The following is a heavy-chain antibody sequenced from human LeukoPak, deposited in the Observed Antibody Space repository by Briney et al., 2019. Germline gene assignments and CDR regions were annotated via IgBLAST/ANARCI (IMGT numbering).Heavy chain of an antibody. CDR1: GYSFSGYW. V-gene: IGHV5-51*01. D-gene: IGHD1-26*01. J-gene: IGHJ6*03. CDR3: ARIRVGATGTFYHYYYMDV. CDR2: IYPDDSDT. Sequence: GESLKISCKASGYSFSGYWIGWVRQMPGKGLEWMGIIYPDDSDTRYSPSFQGQVTISADKSTNTAYLQWTSLKASDTAMYYCARIRVGATGTFYHYYYMDVWGKGTTVSVSS.